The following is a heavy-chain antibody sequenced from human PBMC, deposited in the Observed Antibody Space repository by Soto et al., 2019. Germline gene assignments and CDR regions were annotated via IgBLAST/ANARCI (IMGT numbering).Heavy chain of an antibody. J-gene: IGHJ4*02. CDR3: AMMYSSGWYRGYFDY. Sequence: EVQLLESGGGLVQPGGSLRLSCAASGFTFSSYAMSWVRQAPGKGLEWVSVISGSGGSTYYADSVKGRFTISRYNSKNTLYLQMNSLRAEDTAVYYCAMMYSSGWYRGYFDYWGQGTLVTVSS. CDR2: ISGSGGST. V-gene: IGHV3-23*01. CDR1: GFTFSSYA. D-gene: IGHD6-19*01.